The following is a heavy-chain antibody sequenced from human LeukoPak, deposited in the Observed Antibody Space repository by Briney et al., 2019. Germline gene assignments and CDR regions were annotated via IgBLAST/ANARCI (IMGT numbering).Heavy chain of an antibody. CDR1: GGTFSSYA. Sequence: SVTVSCTASGGTFSSYAISWVRQAPGQGLEWMGGIISIFGTANYAQKFQGRVTITADESTSTAYMELSSLRSEDTAVYYCARERVPAAIPDYWGQGTLVTVSS. V-gene: IGHV1-69*13. D-gene: IGHD2-2*02. CDR3: ARERVPAAIPDY. J-gene: IGHJ4*02. CDR2: IISIFGTA.